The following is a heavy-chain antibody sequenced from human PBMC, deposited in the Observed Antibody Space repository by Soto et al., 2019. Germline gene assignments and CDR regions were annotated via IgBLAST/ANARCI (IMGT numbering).Heavy chain of an antibody. Sequence: QVPLVQSGAEVKEPGASVKVSCKASGYTFTSHSIIWVRRAPGEGLEWVGWISAYNGYTNSAENFQGRVTMTTDASTNTAYMELRSLRSDDTAVYYCARVGYYYGSGSYVFDPWGQGTLVTVSS. CDR2: ISAYNGYT. CDR1: GYTFTSHS. D-gene: IGHD3-10*01. CDR3: ARVGYYYGSGSYVFDP. J-gene: IGHJ5*02. V-gene: IGHV1-18*04.